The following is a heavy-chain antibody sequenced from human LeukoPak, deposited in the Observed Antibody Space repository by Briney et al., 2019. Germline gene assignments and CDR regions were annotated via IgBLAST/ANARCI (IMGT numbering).Heavy chain of an antibody. CDR2: IYTSGST. CDR3: ARAELRYYYYMDV. V-gene: IGHV4-4*07. D-gene: IGHD3-10*01. Sequence: ASETLSLTCTVSGGSISSYHWSWIRQPAGKGLEWIGRIYTSGSTNYNPSLKSRVIMSVDTSKNQFSLKLTSVTAADTAVYYCARAELRYYYYMDVWGKGTTVTVSS. CDR1: GGSISSYH. J-gene: IGHJ6*03.